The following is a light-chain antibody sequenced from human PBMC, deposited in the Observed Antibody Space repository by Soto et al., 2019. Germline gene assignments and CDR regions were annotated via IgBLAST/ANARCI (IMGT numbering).Light chain of an antibody. CDR1: QGISSY. V-gene: IGKV1D-8*03. J-gene: IGKJ1*01. CDR3: LQDHDDSWT. Sequence: VIWMTQSPSLLSASTGDRVTISCRMSQGISSYLAWYQQKPGKAPTLLIYAASNLQSGVPSRFRGSRSGTEFTLTVSSLQPEDFATYYCLQDHDDSWTFGQGTKVDIK. CDR2: AAS.